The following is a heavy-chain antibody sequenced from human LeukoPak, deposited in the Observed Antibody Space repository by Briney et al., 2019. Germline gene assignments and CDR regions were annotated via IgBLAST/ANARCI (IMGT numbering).Heavy chain of an antibody. CDR3: AREAVAGTCFDY. J-gene: IGHJ4*02. CDR2: IYYSGST. Sequence: SETLSRTCTVSGGSISSYYWSWIRQPPGKGLEWIGYIYYSGSTNYNPSLKSRVTISVDTSKNQFSLKLSSVTAAGTAVYYCAREAVAGTCFDYWGQGTLVTVSS. V-gene: IGHV4-59*01. D-gene: IGHD6-19*01. CDR1: GGSISSYY.